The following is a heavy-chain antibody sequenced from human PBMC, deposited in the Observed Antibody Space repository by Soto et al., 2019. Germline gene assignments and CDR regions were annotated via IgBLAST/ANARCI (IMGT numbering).Heavy chain of an antibody. D-gene: IGHD3-22*01. CDR3: AREGGIDSSGPFFDY. CDR1: GGSFSGYY. V-gene: IGHV4-34*09. Sequence: SETLSLTCAVYGGSFSGYYWSWIRQPPGKGLEWIGEINHSGSTNYNPSLKSRVTISVDTSKNQFSLKLSSVTAADTAVYYCAREGGIDSSGPFFDYWGQGPWSPSPQ. J-gene: IGHJ4*02. CDR2: INHSGST.